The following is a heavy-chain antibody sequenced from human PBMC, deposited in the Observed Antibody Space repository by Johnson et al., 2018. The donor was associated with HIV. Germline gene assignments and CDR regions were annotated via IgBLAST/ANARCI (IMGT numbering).Heavy chain of an antibody. CDR1: GFTFSSYG. CDR3: AKEMAWEDAFDI. CDR2: IRYDGSNK. Sequence: QVQLVESGGGVVQPGRSLRLSCAASGFTFSSYGMHWVRQAPGKGLEWVAFIRYDGSNKYYADSVKGLFTISRDNSKNTLYLQMNSLRAEDTSVYYCAKEMAWEDAFDIWGQGTMVTVSS. D-gene: IGHD5-24*01. V-gene: IGHV3-30*02. J-gene: IGHJ3*02.